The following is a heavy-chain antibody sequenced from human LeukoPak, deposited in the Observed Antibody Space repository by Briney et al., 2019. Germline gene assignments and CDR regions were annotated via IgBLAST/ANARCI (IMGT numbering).Heavy chain of an antibody. J-gene: IGHJ6*03. CDR1: GGSISSYY. CDR3: ARYGSGSYYNRHYYYYMDV. CDR2: IYTSGST. V-gene: IGHV4-4*07. Sequence: SETLSLTCTVSGGSISSYYWSWIRQPAGKGLEWIGRIYTSGSTNYNPSLKSRVTMSVDTSKNQFSLKLSSVTAADTAVYYCARYGSGSYYNRHYYYYMDVWGKGTTVTVSS. D-gene: IGHD3-10*01.